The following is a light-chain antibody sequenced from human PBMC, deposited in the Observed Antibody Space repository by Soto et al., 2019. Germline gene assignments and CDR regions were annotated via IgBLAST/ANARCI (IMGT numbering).Light chain of an antibody. Sequence: QSVLTQPPSVSGAPGQRVTISCTGSSSNIGAGYDVHWYQQLPGTAPKLLVHGNTDRPSGVPDRFSGSNSGTSASLAITGLQAEVEADYYCQSYDSSLSGWLFGGGTKLTVL. J-gene: IGLJ2*01. CDR3: QSYDSSLSGWL. V-gene: IGLV1-40*01. CDR2: GNT. CDR1: SSNIGAGYD.